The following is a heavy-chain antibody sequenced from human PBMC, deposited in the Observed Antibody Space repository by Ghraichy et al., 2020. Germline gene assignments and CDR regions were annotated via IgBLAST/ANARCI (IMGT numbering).Heavy chain of an antibody. CDR1: GGTFSSYA. D-gene: IGHD5-12*01. J-gene: IGHJ6*02. Sequence: KVSCKASGGTFSSYAISWVRQAPGQGLEWMGGIIPIFGTANYAQKFQGRVTITADESTSTAYMELSSLRSEDTAVYYCARGRNSGYAHYGMDVWGQGTTVTVSS. CDR3: ARGRNSGYAHYGMDV. CDR2: IIPIFGTA. V-gene: IGHV1-69*01.